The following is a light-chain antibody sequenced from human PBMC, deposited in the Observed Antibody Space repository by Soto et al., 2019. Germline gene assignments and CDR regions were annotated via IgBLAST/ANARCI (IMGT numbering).Light chain of an antibody. CDR3: QHYNSYSEA. V-gene: IGKV1-5*02. CDR1: QSISSY. CDR2: AAS. J-gene: IGKJ1*01. Sequence: EIKMTQSPSSLAASVGDRVTSICRASQSISSYVNWYQQKPGKAPKLRSYAASSLQSGVPPRFSGSGSGTEFTLTISSLQPDDFATYYCQHYNSYSEAFGQGTKVDIK.